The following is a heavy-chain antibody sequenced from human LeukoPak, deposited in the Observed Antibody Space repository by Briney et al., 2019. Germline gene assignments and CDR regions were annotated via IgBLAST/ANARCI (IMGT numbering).Heavy chain of an antibody. D-gene: IGHD7-27*01. J-gene: IGHJ6*03. V-gene: IGHV1-18*01. CDR2: ISAYNGNT. CDR1: GYTFTSYG. CDR3: ARSTTGERGLYYYYYMDV. Sequence: ASVKVSCKASGYTFTSYGISWVRQAPGQGLEWMGWISAYNGNTNYAQKLQGRVTMTTDTSTSTAYMELRSLRSDDTAVYYCARSTTGERGLYYYYYMDVWGKGTTVTISS.